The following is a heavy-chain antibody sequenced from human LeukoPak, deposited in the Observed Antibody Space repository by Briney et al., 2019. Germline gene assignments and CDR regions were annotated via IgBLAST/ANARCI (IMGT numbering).Heavy chain of an antibody. V-gene: IGHV4-4*07. CDR3: ARYGYSYGPTYFDY. CDR2: NYTSGST. D-gene: IGHD5-18*01. J-gene: IGHJ4*02. Sequence: SETLSLTCTGSGGSISSYYWSWIRQPAGKGLEWIGRNYTSGSTNYNPSLKSRVTMSVDTSKNQFSLKLSSVTAADTAVYYCARYGYSYGPTYFDYWGQGTLVTVSS. CDR1: GGSISSYY.